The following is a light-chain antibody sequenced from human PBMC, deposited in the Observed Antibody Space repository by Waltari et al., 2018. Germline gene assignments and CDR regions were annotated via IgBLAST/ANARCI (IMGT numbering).Light chain of an antibody. J-gene: IGLJ3*02. CDR3: ASWDDSLNGHWV. V-gene: IGLV1-44*01. Sequence: QSVLTQPPSASGTPGQRVTISCSGSASNIGGNLANSYQQLPGKAPKLLIYRSDLRPSGVPDRFSGSKSGTSASLAISGLQSEDESDYFCASWDDSLNGHWVFGGGTKVTVL. CDR2: RSD. CDR1: ASNIGGNL.